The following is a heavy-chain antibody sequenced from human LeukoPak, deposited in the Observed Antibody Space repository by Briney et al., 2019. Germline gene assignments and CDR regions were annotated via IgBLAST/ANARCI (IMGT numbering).Heavy chain of an antibody. CDR2: IYYSGST. Sequence: SETLSLTCTVSGGSISSYYWTWIRQPPGKGLEWIGYIYYSGSTNYNPSLKSRVTISVDTPKNQFSLRVSSVTAADTAVYYCARDSTRRYYERGDCYHAPSYNFDYWGQGTLVTVSS. D-gene: IGHD3-22*01. CDR3: ARDSTRRYYERGDCYHAPSYNFDY. J-gene: IGHJ4*02. V-gene: IGHV4-59*01. CDR1: GGSISSYY.